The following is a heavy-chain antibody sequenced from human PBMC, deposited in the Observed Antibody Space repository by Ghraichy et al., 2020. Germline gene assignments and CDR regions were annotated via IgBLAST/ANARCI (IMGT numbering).Heavy chain of an antibody. J-gene: IGHJ4*02. Sequence: SCAASGLTLRYSSMAWVRQAPGKGPEWVSAISGSGDSADSTHYADAVKGRFTISRDISKNTLFVQMNSLRAEDTAVYYCAKEVAVAGLLTIDYWGQGTLVTVSS. CDR3: AKEVAVAGLLTIDY. D-gene: IGHD6-19*01. CDR2: ISGSGDSADST. V-gene: IGHV3-23*01. CDR1: GLTLRYSS.